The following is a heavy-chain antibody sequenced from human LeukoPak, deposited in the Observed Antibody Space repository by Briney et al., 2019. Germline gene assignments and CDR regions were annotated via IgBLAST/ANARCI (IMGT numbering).Heavy chain of an antibody. V-gene: IGHV4-59*12. CDR3: ARDPQYSSSWYNWFDP. Sequence: SETLSLTCTVSGGSISSYYWSWIRQPPGKGLEWIGYIYYSGSTNYNPSLKSRVTISVDTSKNQFSLKLSSVTAADTAVYYCARDPQYSSSWYNWFDPWGQGTLVTVSS. CDR2: IYYSGST. CDR1: GGSISSYY. D-gene: IGHD6-13*01. J-gene: IGHJ5*02.